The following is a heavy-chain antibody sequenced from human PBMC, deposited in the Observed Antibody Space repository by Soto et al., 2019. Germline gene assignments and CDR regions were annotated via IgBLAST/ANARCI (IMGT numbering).Heavy chain of an antibody. Sequence: GGSLRLSCAASEVTFKGYWLHWVRHVPGKGLMWVAHISTDGTNTNYADSMKGRFTISRDNAKSTLFLEMNGLRDEDTAVYYCAREFCNFGNCHTYFFDPWGQGIPVTVSS. D-gene: IGHD1-7*01. V-gene: IGHV3-74*01. CDR1: EVTFKGYW. J-gene: IGHJ5*02. CDR3: AREFCNFGNCHTYFFDP. CDR2: ISTDGTNT.